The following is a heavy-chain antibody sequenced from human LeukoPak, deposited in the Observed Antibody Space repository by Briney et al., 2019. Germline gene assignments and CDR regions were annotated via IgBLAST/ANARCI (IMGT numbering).Heavy chain of an antibody. J-gene: IGHJ3*02. CDR3: ARHFRDDYATAFDI. D-gene: IGHD4-17*01. Sequence: PSETLSLTCSVSGVSISSYYWSWIRQPPGKGLEGIGYIITSASTSSDPSLKSRATISVDTSKNQFSLTMRSVTAADPAAYYCARHFRDDYATAFDIWGQGTMVTVSS. CDR1: GVSISSYY. CDR2: IITSAST. V-gene: IGHV4-59*08.